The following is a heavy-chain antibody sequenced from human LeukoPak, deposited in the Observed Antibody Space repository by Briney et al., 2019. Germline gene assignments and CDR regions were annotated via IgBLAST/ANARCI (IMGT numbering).Heavy chain of an antibody. Sequence: ASVKVSCKASGYTFSGYYMHWVRQAPGQGLEWVGWINPNRGGTNYAQKFQGRVTMTRDTSISPAYMELSRLRSDDPAVYYCARDLFPYYYGSGTTVGFDIWGQGTMVTVSS. CDR1: GYTFSGYY. J-gene: IGHJ3*02. CDR2: INPNRGGT. V-gene: IGHV1-2*02. CDR3: ARDLFPYYYGSGTTVGFDI. D-gene: IGHD3-10*01.